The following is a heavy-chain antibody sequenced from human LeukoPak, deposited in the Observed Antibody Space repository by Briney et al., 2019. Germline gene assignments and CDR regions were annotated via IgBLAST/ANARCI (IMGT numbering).Heavy chain of an antibody. CDR3: AKEDTASITMVRGVIFDAFDI. D-gene: IGHD3-10*01. J-gene: IGHJ3*02. CDR2: ISYDGSNK. Sequence: GGSLRLSCAASGFTFSSYGMHWVRQAPGKGLEWVAVISYDGSNKYYADSVKGRFTISRDNSKNTLYLQMNSLRAEDTAVYYCAKEDTASITMVRGVIFDAFDIWGQGTMVTVSS. CDR1: GFTFSSYG. V-gene: IGHV3-30*18.